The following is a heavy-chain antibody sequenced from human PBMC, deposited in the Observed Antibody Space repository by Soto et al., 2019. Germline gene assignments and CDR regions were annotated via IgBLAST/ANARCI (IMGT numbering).Heavy chain of an antibody. V-gene: IGHV4-34*01. CDR3: ARLGLGGSGSFYYYYGMDG. Sequence: SETLSLTCAVYGGSFSGYYWSWIRQPPGKGLEWIGEINHSGSTDYNPSLKSRVTISVDTSKNQFSLKLSSVTAADTAVYYCARLGLGGSGSFYYYYGMDGWGQGTTVTVSS. D-gene: IGHD3-10*01. CDR1: GGSFSGYY. CDR2: INHSGST. J-gene: IGHJ6*02.